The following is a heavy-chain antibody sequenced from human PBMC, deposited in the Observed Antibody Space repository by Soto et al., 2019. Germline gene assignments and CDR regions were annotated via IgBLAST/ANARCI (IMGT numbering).Heavy chain of an antibody. CDR3: ATQFNNCGGDCYRGPYFVMDV. V-gene: IGHV1-2*02. J-gene: IGHJ6*02. Sequence: QVQLVQSGSEVKEPGASVKVSCKASGYTVTGYYVLWVRQAPGQGPEYMGWINPYTGGTNYAQQFQGRVTMTRDTSISTSYMELSKLRSDDTAVYYCATQFNNCGGDCYRGPYFVMDVWGQGTTVTASS. CDR2: INPYTGGT. CDR1: GYTVTGYY. D-gene: IGHD2-21*02.